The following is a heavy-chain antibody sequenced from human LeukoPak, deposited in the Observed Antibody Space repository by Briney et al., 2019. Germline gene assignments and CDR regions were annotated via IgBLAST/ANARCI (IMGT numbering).Heavy chain of an antibody. CDR3: AKDRGGVIVTPFDY. Sequence: PGGSLRLSCAASGFTFSSYGMHWIRQAPGKGLEWVAFIRYDGSNKYYADSVKGRFTISRDNSKNTLYLQMNSLRAEDTAAYYCAKDRGGVIVTPFDYWGQGTLVTVSS. CDR2: IRYDGSNK. CDR1: GFTFSSYG. J-gene: IGHJ4*02. D-gene: IGHD3-16*02. V-gene: IGHV3-30*02.